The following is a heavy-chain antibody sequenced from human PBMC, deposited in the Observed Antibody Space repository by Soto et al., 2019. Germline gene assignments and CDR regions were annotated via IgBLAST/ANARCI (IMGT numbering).Heavy chain of an antibody. J-gene: IGHJ4*02. CDR2: IYHSGST. CDR3: ATSYGNAWYTY. CDR1: SGSISSSNW. V-gene: IGHV4-4*02. Sequence: PSETLSLTCAVSSGSISSSNWWSWVRQPPGKGLEWIGEIYHSGSTNYNPSLKSRVTISVDKSKNQFTLKLSSVTVADTAVYYCATSYGNAWYTYWGQGTQVTVSS. D-gene: IGHD6-13*01.